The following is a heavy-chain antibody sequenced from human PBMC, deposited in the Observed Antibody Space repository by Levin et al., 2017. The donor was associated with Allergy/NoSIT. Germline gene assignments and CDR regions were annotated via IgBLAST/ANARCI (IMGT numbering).Heavy chain of an antibody. Sequence: NPGGSLRLSCAASGFTFSTYGMNWVRQAPGKGLEWVSYISGSSSYIYYADSVKGRFTIPRDNAKASLSLQINSLRAEDTAVYYCTRDLTNLNPADDYWGQGTLVTVSS. V-gene: IGHV3-21*01. CDR1: GFTFSTYG. CDR2: ISGSSSYI. J-gene: IGHJ4*01. D-gene: IGHD1-1*01. CDR3: TRDLTNLNPADDY.